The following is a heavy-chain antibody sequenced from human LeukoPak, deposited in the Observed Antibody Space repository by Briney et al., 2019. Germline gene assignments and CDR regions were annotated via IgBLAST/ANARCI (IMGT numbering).Heavy chain of an antibody. D-gene: IGHD3-9*01. CDR1: GGSFSGYY. CDR2: INHSGST. Sequence: PSETLSLTCAVYGGSFSGYYWSWIRQPPGKGLEWIGEINHSGSTNYNPSLKSRVTISVDTSKNQFSLKLSSVTAADTAVYYCARVEFDWLLAGYFDYGGQGTLVTVSS. J-gene: IGHJ4*02. CDR3: ARVEFDWLLAGYFDY. V-gene: IGHV4-34*01.